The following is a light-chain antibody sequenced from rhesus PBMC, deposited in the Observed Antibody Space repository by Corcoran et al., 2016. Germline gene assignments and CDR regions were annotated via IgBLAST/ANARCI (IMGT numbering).Light chain of an antibody. CDR1: QGISSW. J-gene: IGKJ3*01. CDR2: KAS. V-gene: IGKV1-22*01. Sequence: DIQMTQSPSSLSASVGDTVTITCRASQGISSWLAWYQQKPGKAPKLLIYKASSFQGGVPSRFSGIGSGTDFTLTISSLQSDDFTTYYCQQYSSRPFTFGPGTKLDIK. CDR3: QQYSSRPFT.